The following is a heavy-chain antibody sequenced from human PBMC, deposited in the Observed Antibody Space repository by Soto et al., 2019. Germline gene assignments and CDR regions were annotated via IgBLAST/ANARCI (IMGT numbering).Heavy chain of an antibody. D-gene: IGHD3-3*01. V-gene: IGHV4-39*07. CDR3: ARSVILSGGSYKGLIRLHYFDT. CDR2: VHISEKA. CDR1: GDSISRSSHY. J-gene: IGHJ4*02. Sequence: PSETLSLTCSVSGDSISRSSHYWGWIRQPPGKGLEWIGSVHISEKAYYNPSLKSRVSVLMDTSKNEFSLNVNSVTAADTAVYYCARSVILSGGSYKGLIRLHYFDTWGPGTLVTVSS.